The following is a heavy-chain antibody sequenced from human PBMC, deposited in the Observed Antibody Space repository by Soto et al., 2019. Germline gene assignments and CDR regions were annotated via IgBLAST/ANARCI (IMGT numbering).Heavy chain of an antibody. Sequence: ASVKVSCKASGYTFTSYDINWVRQATGQGLEWMGWMNPNSGNTGYAQKFQGRVTTTRNTSISTAYMELSSLRSEDTAVYYCARNGGTRRAHWFAPWGQGHLVTVS. CDR2: MNPNSGNT. V-gene: IGHV1-8*01. D-gene: IGHD2-2*01. CDR1: GYTFTSYD. CDR3: ARNGGTRRAHWFAP. J-gene: IGHJ5*02.